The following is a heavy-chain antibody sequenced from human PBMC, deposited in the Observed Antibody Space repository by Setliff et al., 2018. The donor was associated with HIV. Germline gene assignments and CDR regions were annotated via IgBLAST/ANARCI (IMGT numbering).Heavy chain of an antibody. CDR2: VNHNGNI. J-gene: IGHJ4*02. Sequence: SETLSLTCAVYGGSFSGYYWGWIRQPPGKGLEWIVEVNHNGNINYNPSLKSRVTVSVDTSKTQYSLKMISVTAADTAMYYCAISIVGVTSEMYWAQGTLVTVSS. D-gene: IGHD2-21*02. V-gene: IGHV4-34*01. CDR3: AISIVGVTSEMY. CDR1: GGSFSGYY.